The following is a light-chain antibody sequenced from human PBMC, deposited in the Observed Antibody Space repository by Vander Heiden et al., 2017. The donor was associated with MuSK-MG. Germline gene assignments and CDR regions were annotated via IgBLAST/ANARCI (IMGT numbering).Light chain of an antibody. CDR3: RQSFRSPYT. V-gene: IGKV1-39*01. Sequence: DIQMTQSSSSLPASIGDRVTITCRASLSIGNYLSWYQQRPGKAPSLLVYGASNLPSGVPSRFSASGSGTDFTLTISSLQSEDFATYYCRQSFRSPYTFGQGTKVDSK. J-gene: IGKJ2*01. CDR1: LSIGNY. CDR2: GAS.